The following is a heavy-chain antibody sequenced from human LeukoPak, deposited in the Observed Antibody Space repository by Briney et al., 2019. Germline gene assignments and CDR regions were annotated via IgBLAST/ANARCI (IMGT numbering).Heavy chain of an antibody. CDR3: ARDKSESMIGT. J-gene: IGHJ5*02. D-gene: IGHD3-22*01. V-gene: IGHV1-2*02. CDR2: INPNSGGT. Sequence: RASVKVSCKASGYTFTGYYMHWVRQAPGQGLEWMGWINPNSGGTNYAQKFQGRVTMTRDTSIGTAYMELSRLRSDDTAVYYCARDKSESMIGTWGQGTLVTVSS. CDR1: GYTFTGYY.